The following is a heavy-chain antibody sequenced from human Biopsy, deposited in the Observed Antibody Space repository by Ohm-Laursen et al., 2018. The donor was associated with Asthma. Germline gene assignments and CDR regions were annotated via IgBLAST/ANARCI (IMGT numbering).Heavy chain of an antibody. J-gene: IGHJ5*01. CDR2: IYHKGTT. CDR1: GGSISSDGYT. CDR3: ARDRWFCSRGVGTGRGNWFDP. D-gene: IGHD2-2*01. Sequence: SQTLSLTCTVSGGSISSDGYTWTWIRQPPGKGLEWIGYIYHKGTTYYNPSLKSRVTMSMDMSRNQFSLNLTSVTAADTAVYFWARDRWFCSRGVGTGRGNWFDPWGQGILVTVSS. V-gene: IGHV4-30-2*01.